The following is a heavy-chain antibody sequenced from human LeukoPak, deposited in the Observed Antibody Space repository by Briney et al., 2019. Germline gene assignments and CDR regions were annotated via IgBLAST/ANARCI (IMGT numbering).Heavy chain of an antibody. Sequence: GGSLRLSCAASGFTFSSYWMSWVRQAPGKGLEWVANIKKDGSERYYVDSVKGRFTISRDNAKNSLYLQMNSLRAEDTAVYYCALGFWSGYYDYWGQGTLVTVSS. V-gene: IGHV3-7*01. D-gene: IGHD3-3*01. J-gene: IGHJ4*02. CDR2: IKKDGSER. CDR3: ALGFWSGYYDY. CDR1: GFTFSSYW.